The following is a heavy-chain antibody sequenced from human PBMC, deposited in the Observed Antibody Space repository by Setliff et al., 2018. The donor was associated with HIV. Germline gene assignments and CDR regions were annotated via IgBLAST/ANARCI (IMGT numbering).Heavy chain of an antibody. D-gene: IGHD3-9*01. CDR1: GGSFSGYY. Sequence: PSETLSLTCAVYGGSFSGYYRSWIRQPPGKGLEWIGEINHSGSTNCNPSLKSRVTISVDTSKNQFSLKLSSVTAADTAVYYCSRGPRYYDILTGPYYYYYYMDVWGKGTTVTVSS. V-gene: IGHV4-34*01. CDR2: INHSGST. CDR3: SRGPRYYDILTGPYYYYYYMDV. J-gene: IGHJ6*03.